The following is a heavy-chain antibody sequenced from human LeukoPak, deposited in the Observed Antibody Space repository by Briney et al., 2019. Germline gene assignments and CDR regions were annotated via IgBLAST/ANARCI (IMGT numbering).Heavy chain of an antibody. Sequence: GGSLTLSCAASGFTFSSYSMNWVRQAPGKGLEWVSSISSSSSYIYYADSVKGRFTISRDNSKNTLYLQMNSLRAEDTAVYYCARDMGGRDFDYWGQGTLVTVSS. CDR3: ARDMGGRDFDY. J-gene: IGHJ4*02. V-gene: IGHV3-21*01. CDR1: GFTFSSYS. CDR2: ISSSSSYI. D-gene: IGHD3-16*01.